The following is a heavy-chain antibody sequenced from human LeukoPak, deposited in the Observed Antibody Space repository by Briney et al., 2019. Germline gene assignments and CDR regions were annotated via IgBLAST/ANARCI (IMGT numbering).Heavy chain of an antibody. CDR2: THFSGST. J-gene: IGHJ4*02. CDR3: ARAKAAGSYDF. CDR1: GGSISRHY. D-gene: IGHD6-13*01. Sequence: PSETLSFTCSVSGGSISRHYWTWIRQPPGKGLEWIGYTHFSGSTNYNPSLKSRATTSLDRAKNQISLTLTSVTAADTAVYFCARAKAAGSYDFWGQGTLVTVSS. V-gene: IGHV4-59*11.